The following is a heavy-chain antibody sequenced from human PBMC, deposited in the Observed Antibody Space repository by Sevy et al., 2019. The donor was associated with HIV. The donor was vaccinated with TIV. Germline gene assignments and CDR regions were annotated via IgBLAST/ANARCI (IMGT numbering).Heavy chain of an antibody. D-gene: IGHD6-13*01. V-gene: IGHV3-74*01. CDR1: GFTFSSYW. CDR2: INSDGSST. CDR3: YTSIVAAGDY. J-gene: IGHJ4*02. Sequence: GGSLRLSCAASGFTFSSYWMNWVRQAPGKGLVWVSRINSDGSSTSYADSVKGRFTISRDNAKNTLYLQMNSLRAEDTAVYYCYTSIVAAGDYWGQGTLVTVSS.